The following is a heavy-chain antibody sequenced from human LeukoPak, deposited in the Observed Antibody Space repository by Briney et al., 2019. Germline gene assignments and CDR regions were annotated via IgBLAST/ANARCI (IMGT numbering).Heavy chain of an antibody. CDR2: IKQDGSEK. CDR3: ARDTPSIVLRYFDWLSRLGYYYGMDV. V-gene: IGHV3-7*01. D-gene: IGHD3-9*01. CDR1: GFTFSSYW. Sequence: GGSLRLSCAASGFTFSSYWMSWVRQAPGKGLEWVANIKQDGSEKYYVDSVKGRFTISRDNAKNSLYLQMNGLRAEDTAVYYCARDTPSIVLRYFDWLSRLGYYYGMDVWGQGTTVTVS. J-gene: IGHJ6*02.